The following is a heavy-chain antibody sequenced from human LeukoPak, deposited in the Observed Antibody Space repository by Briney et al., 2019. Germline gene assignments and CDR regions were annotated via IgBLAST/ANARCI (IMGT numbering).Heavy chain of an antibody. Sequence: KSSETLSLTCAVYGGSFSGYYWSWIRQPPGKGLEWIGEINHSGSTNYNPSLKSRVTISVDTSKNQFSLKLSSVTAADTAVYYCARVGKKVVASYWGQGTLVTVSS. D-gene: IGHD2-15*01. CDR1: GGSFSGYY. V-gene: IGHV4-34*01. J-gene: IGHJ4*02. CDR2: INHSGST. CDR3: ARVGKKVVASY.